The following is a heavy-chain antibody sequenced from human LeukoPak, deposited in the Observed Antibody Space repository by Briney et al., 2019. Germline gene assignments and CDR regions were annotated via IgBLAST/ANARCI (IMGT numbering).Heavy chain of an antibody. CDR2: INPSGGSI. V-gene: IGHV1-46*01. CDR3: ARVGRGYSGYDYPFDY. D-gene: IGHD5-12*01. CDR1: GYTFTSYY. Sequence: ASVKVSCKASGYTFTSYYMHWVRQAPGQGLEWMGIINPSGGSISYAQKLQGRVTMTTDTSTSTAYMELRSLRSDDTAVYYCARVGRGYSGYDYPFDYWGQGTLVTVSS. J-gene: IGHJ4*02.